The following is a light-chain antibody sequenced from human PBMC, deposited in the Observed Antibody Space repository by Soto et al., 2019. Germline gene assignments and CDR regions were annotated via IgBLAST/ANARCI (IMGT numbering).Light chain of an antibody. J-gene: IGLJ1*01. CDR2: DDD. CDR3: GSWDSSLSAYV. CDR1: SSNIGGNS. Sequence: QSVLTQPPSVSAAPGQRVTISCSGSSSNIGGNSVSWYQQLPGTAPKLLIYDDDKRPSGIPDRFSGSKSGTSATLGITGFQTGDEADYYCGSWDSSLSAYVFGTRTKATVL. V-gene: IGLV1-51*01.